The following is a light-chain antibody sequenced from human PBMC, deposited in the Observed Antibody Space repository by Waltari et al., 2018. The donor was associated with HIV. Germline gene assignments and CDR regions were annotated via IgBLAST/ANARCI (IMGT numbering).Light chain of an antibody. CDR3: HQYGRSRT. CDR1: QSITTS. CDR2: QAS. V-gene: IGKV1-5*03. J-gene: IGKJ1*01. Sequence: DIQMTQSPSTLSASVGDRVTITCRASQSITTSLAWYQQKPGKAPKLLVYQASTLDSGVPSRFGGSGSGTEFTLTISSLQPDDFATYYCHQYGRSRTFGQGTKVDVK.